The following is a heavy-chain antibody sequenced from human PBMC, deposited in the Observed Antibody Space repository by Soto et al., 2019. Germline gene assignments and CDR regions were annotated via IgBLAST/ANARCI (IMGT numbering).Heavy chain of an antibody. CDR3: ARDPNHYYDSSGYYSWFDP. V-gene: IGHV4-59*01. D-gene: IGHD3-22*01. CDR2: IYYSGST. J-gene: IGHJ5*02. Sequence: PSETLSLTCTVSGGSISSYYWSWIRQPPGKGLEWIGYIYYSGSTNYNPSLKSRVTISVDTSKNQFSLKLSSVTAADTAVYYCARDPNHYYDSSGYYSWFDPRGQGTLVTVSS. CDR1: GGSISSYY.